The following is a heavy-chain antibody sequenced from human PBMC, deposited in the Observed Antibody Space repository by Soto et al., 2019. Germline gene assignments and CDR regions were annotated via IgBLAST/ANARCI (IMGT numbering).Heavy chain of an antibody. J-gene: IGHJ4*02. CDR3: AREGRNSNFDY. D-gene: IGHD4-4*01. Sequence: GGSLRLSCAASEFTFSTYRMNGVRKAPGKGREWVASISSSSSYIYYADSVKGRFTISRDNAKNSLYLQMNSLRAEDTAVYYCAREGRNSNFDYWGQGTLVTVSS. CDR2: ISSSSSYI. V-gene: IGHV3-21*01. CDR1: EFTFSTYR.